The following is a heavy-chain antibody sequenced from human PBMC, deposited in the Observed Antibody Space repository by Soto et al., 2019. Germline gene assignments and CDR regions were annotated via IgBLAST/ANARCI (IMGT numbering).Heavy chain of an antibody. CDR2: INPSIGTT. V-gene: IGHV1-46*03. CDR3: ISTFGARYDY. CDR1: GGTLSSYT. Sequence: GAAVKVSCKACGGTLSSYTISWVRQGPGQGLEWMGVINPSIGTTTYAQKFQGRVTMTSDTSTSSVYMEVSSLRSEDTAVYYCISTFGARYDYWGQGTLVTVSS. J-gene: IGHJ4*02. D-gene: IGHD1-26*01.